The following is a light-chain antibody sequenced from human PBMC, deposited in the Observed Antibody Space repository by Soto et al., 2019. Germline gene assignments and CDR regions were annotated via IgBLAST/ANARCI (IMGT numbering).Light chain of an antibody. V-gene: IGKV3-15*01. CDR1: QSISSS. J-gene: IGKJ1*01. CDR2: GAS. CDR3: QQYNNCPQT. Sequence: EIVMTQSPSTLSASLGERVTLSCRASQSISSSLAWYRQKPGEAPRLLIYGASTRASGIPSRFSGSGSGTEFTLTISSLQSEDFAVFYCQQYNNCPQTFGQGTKVEIK.